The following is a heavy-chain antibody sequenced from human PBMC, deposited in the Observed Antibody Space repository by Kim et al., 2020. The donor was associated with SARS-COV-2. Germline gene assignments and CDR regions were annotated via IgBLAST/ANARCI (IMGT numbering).Heavy chain of an antibody. CDR2: EK. V-gene: IGHV3-7*01. Sequence: EKGYLDSVKGRFSIARDNVGNTVFLQMDSVRVEDTAVYYCASHMYYAFDFWGRGALVTVSS. D-gene: IGHD3-3*01. J-gene: IGHJ4*02. CDR3: ASHMYYAFDF.